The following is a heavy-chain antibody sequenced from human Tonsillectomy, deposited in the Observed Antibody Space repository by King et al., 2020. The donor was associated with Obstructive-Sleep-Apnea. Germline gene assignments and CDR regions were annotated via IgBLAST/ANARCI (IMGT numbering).Heavy chain of an antibody. D-gene: IGHD6-13*01. CDR1: GGSISSYY. J-gene: IGHJ4*02. CDR2: IHNSGST. CDR3: ARTGGYSIKD. V-gene: IGHV4-59*08. Sequence: QLQESGPGLVKPSETLSLTCTVSGGSISSYYWSWIRQAPGKGLEWIGYIHNSGSTNDNPSPKSRVTISVDPSKNQSSLKLTSVTAADTAVYYCARTGGYSIKDWGQGTLVTVSS.